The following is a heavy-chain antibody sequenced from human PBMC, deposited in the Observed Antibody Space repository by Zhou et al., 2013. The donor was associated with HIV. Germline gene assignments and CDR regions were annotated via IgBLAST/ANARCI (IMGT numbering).Heavy chain of an antibody. CDR3: ARGFPQGITIFGVSTGAYYYYMDV. CDR2: IIPIFGTA. J-gene: IGHJ6*03. CDR1: GGTFSSYA. V-gene: IGHV1-69*05. D-gene: IGHD3-3*01. Sequence: QVQLVQSGAEVKKPGSSVKVSCKASGGTFSSYAISWVRQAPGQGLEWMGGIIPIFGTANYAQKFQGRVTITTDESTSTAYMELSSLRSEDTAVYYCARGFPQGITIFGVSTGAYYYYMDVWGKGTTVTVSS.